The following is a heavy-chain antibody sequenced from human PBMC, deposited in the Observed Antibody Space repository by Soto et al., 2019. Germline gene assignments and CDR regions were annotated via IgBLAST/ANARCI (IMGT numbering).Heavy chain of an antibody. CDR3: ARALAPNWNDALDY. D-gene: IGHD1-1*01. CDR1: GFTFSSYS. Sequence: GGSLRLSCAVSGFTFSSYSMNLVRQAPGKGLEWVSSITSSGDYIYYADSVEGRFTISRDNAKNSLYPQMNSLTAEDTAVYYCARALAPNWNDALDYWRKGGMFTVSS. J-gene: IGHJ4*02. V-gene: IGHV3-21*01. CDR2: ITSSGDYI.